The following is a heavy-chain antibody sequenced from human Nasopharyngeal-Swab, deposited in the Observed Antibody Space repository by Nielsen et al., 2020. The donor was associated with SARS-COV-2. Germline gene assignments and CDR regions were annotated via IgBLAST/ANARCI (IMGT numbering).Heavy chain of an antibody. J-gene: IGHJ6*02. D-gene: IGHD3-10*01. CDR3: ARGSYGSGSYNYYYGMDV. CDR1: GFTFSSYD. V-gene: IGHV3-13*05. Sequence: LSLTCAASGFTFSSYDMHWVRQATGKGLEWVSAIGTAGDPYYPGSVKGRFTISRENAKNSLYLQMNSLRAGDTAVYYCARGSYGSGSYNYYYGMDVWGQGTTVTVSS. CDR2: IGTAGDP.